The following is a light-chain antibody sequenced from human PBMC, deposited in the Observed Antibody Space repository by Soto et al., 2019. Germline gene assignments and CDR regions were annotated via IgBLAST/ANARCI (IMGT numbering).Light chain of an antibody. CDR1: ISDVGGYNY. CDR3: SSYAGSNNVV. Sequence: QSVLTQPPSASGSPGQSVTISCTVTISDVGGYNYVSWYQQHPGKAPKLMIYEVSKRPSGVPDRFSGSKSGNTASLTVSGLQAEDEADYYCSSYAGSNNVVFGGGTKLTVL. V-gene: IGLV2-8*01. CDR2: EVS. J-gene: IGLJ2*01.